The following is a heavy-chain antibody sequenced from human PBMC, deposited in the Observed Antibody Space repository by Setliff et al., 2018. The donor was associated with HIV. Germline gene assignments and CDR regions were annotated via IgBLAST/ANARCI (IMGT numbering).Heavy chain of an antibody. D-gene: IGHD5-12*01. CDR1: GFTFSNHW. J-gene: IGHJ4*02. Sequence: TGGSLRLSCSASGFTFSNHWMYWVRQVPGKGLVWVSRISSDGTSKSYADSVKGRFTISRDNTKNTLYLQMNSLRVEDTAFYYCARGDIVATYYFDYWGQGTLVTVSS. V-gene: IGHV3-74*01. CDR3: ARGDIVATYYFDY. CDR2: ISSDGTSK.